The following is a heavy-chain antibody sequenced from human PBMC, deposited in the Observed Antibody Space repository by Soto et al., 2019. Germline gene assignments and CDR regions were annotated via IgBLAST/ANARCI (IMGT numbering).Heavy chain of an antibody. D-gene: IGHD6-13*01. J-gene: IGHJ4*02. CDR2: IYFGGTT. CDR1: GGSFSPNY. Sequence: SETLSLTCTVSGGSFSPNYWAWIRQPPGKGLEWVGYIYFGGTTNYKPSLKSRVTISLDTSKTQFSLKLWSVTAADAAVYYCARPVKHSSRWYYLDYWGQGTLVAVSS. V-gene: IGHV4-59*08. CDR3: ARPVKHSSRWYYLDY.